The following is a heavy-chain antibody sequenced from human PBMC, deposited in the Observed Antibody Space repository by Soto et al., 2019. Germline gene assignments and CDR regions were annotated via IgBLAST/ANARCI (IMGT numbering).Heavy chain of an antibody. J-gene: IGHJ6*01. CDR1: GYTFTSYY. CDR2: INPSGGST. CDR3: ARAGYSTGFGYSKTYYYYGIDV. Sequence: ASVKVSCKASGYTFTSYYMHWVRQAPGQGLEWMGIINPSGGSTSYAQKFQGRVTMTRDTSTSTVYMELSSLRSEDTAVYYCARAGYSTGFGYSKTYYYYGIDVWGPRDHGHRLL. V-gene: IGHV1-46*01. D-gene: IGHD5-18*01.